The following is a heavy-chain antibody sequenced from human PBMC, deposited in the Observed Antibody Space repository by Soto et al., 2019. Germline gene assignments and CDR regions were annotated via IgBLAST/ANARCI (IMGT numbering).Heavy chain of an antibody. Sequence: SETLSLTCAVSGGSISSSNWWSWVRQPPGKGLEWIGEIYHSGSTNYNPSLKSRVTISVDKSKNQFSLKLSSVTAADTAVYYCASLAAAGTGYYYYGMDVWGQGTTVTVSS. V-gene: IGHV4-4*02. CDR2: IYHSGST. CDR1: GGSISSSNW. J-gene: IGHJ6*02. CDR3: ASLAAAGTGYYYYGMDV. D-gene: IGHD6-13*01.